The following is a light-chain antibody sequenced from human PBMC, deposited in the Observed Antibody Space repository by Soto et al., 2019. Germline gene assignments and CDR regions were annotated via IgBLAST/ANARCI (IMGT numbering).Light chain of an antibody. V-gene: IGKV3-20*01. Sequence: VLTQSPGTLSLSPGERATLSCSASQSVTSSSLAWYQQRPGQAPRLLIYGASSRATEIPDRFSGSGSGTDFTLTISSLEPEDFAVYYCQQYGNSPRTFGQGTKVDIK. CDR2: GAS. CDR1: QSVTSSS. CDR3: QQYGNSPRT. J-gene: IGKJ1*01.